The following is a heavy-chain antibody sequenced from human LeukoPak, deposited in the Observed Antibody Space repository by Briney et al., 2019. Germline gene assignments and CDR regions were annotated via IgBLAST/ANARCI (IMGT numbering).Heavy chain of an antibody. V-gene: IGHV3-30*04. J-gene: IGHJ4*02. D-gene: IGHD2-15*01. CDR3: ARFYCSGGSCYFDY. Sequence: QSGGSLRLSCAASGFTFSSYAMHWVRQAPGKGLEWVAVISYDGSNQYYADSVKGRFTISRDNSKNTLYLQMNSLRAEDTAVYYCARFYCSGGSCYFDYWGQGTLVTVSS. CDR1: GFTFSSYA. CDR2: ISYDGSNQ.